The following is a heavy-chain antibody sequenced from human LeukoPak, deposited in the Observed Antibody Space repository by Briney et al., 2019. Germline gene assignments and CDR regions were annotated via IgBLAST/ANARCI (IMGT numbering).Heavy chain of an antibody. D-gene: IGHD2-8*01. Sequence: TTSETLSLTCTVSGGSISSSSYYWGWIRQPPGKGLEWIGSIYYSGSTYYNPSLKSRVTISVDTSKNQFSLKLSSVTAADTAVYYCAREVVLMVYARAFDIWGQGTMVTVSS. CDR1: GGSISSSSYY. V-gene: IGHV4-39*07. CDR2: IYYSGST. CDR3: AREVVLMVYARAFDI. J-gene: IGHJ3*02.